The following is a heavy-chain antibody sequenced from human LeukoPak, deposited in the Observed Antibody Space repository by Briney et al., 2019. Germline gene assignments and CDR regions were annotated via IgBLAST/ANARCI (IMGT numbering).Heavy chain of an antibody. V-gene: IGHV4-61*01. CDR3: ARVSYDSSGYYPDAFDI. J-gene: IGHJ3*02. D-gene: IGHD3-22*01. Sequence: SETLSLTCTVSGGSISSSSYYWSWIRQPPGKGLEWIGYIYYSGSTNYNPSLKSRVTISVDTSKNQFSLKLSSVTAADTAVYYCARVSYDSSGYYPDAFDIWGQGTMVTVSS. CDR1: GGSISSSSYY. CDR2: IYYSGST.